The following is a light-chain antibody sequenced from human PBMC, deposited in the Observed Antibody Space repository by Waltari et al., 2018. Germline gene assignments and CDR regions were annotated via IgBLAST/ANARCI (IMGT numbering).Light chain of an antibody. CDR3: QQYNNWPRT. V-gene: IGKV3-15*01. Sequence: EIVMTQSPATLSVSPGERDTLSCRASQRISSTLAWYHQKPGQAPRLLIYGASARATGIPARFSGSGSGTEFTLTISSLQSEDFAVYYCQQYNNWPRTFGQGTKVEIK. J-gene: IGKJ1*01. CDR2: GAS. CDR1: QRISST.